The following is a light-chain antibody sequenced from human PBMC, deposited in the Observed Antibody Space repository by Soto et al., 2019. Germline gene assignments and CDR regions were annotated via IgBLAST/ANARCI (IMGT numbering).Light chain of an antibody. CDR3: MQGTHWPLWT. J-gene: IGKJ1*01. Sequence: DVVMTQSPLSLPVTLGQPASISCRSSQSLVYSDGNTYLNWFQQRPGQSPRRLIYKASNRDSGVPDRFSGSGSGTDFTLKISRVEAEDVGVYYCMQGTHWPLWTFGQGTKVEIK. CDR2: KAS. CDR1: QSLVYSDGNTY. V-gene: IGKV2-30*01.